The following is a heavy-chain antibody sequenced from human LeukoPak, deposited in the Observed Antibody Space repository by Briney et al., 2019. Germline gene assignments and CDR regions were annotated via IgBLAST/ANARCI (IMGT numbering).Heavy chain of an antibody. CDR2: ISYDGSNK. J-gene: IGHJ4*02. Sequence: GGSLRLSCAASGFTFSSYGMHWVRQAPGKGLEWVAVISYDGSNKYYADSVKGRFTISRDNSKNTLYLQMNSLRAEDTAVYYCAKSVAGAPADPKWGQGTLVTVSS. CDR3: AKSVAGAPADPK. CDR1: GFTFSSYG. V-gene: IGHV3-30*18. D-gene: IGHD6-19*01.